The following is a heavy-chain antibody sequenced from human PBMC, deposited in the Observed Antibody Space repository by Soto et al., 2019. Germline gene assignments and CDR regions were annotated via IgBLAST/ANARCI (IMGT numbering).Heavy chain of an antibody. D-gene: IGHD3-22*01. CDR3: ARGGDSSYYDSSGYPAAFDI. J-gene: IGHJ3*02. CDR1: GFTFSSYW. Sequence: EVQLVESGGGLVQPGGSQRLSCEGSGFTFSSYWMHWVRQAPGKGLVWVSRINRYGSSTSYADSVKGRFTISRDNAKNTVYLQMNSLRAEDKAVYYCARGGDSSYYDSSGYPAAFDIWGQGTMVTVSS. V-gene: IGHV3-74*01. CDR2: INRYGSST.